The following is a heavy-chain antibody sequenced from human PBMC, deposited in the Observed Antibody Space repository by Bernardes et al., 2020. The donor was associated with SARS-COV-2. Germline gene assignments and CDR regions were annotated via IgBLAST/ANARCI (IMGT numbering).Heavy chain of an antibody. D-gene: IGHD3-22*01. V-gene: IGHV3-7*01. J-gene: IGHJ4*02. Sequence: GGSLRLSCTASGFNFNNYWMSWVRQTPGKGLEWVANIKGDGSEKFYVDSVKGRFSIFRDNTKTSLFLEMSSLRAEDTAIYYCARDYDNNGRFAYWGQGTLVTVSS. CDR2: IKGDGSEK. CDR1: GFNFNNYW. CDR3: ARDYDNNGRFAY.